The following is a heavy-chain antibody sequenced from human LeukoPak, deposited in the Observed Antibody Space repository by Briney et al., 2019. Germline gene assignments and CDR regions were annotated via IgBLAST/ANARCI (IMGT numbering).Heavy chain of an antibody. D-gene: IGHD1-1*01. Sequence: GGSLTLCSAPSGVSFSTDTMSWVRQAPGKGLKCVSTIDGRGADTYYADSVKGRFTISRDNSRNTVYLQMNSLRADDTAVYYCAKDRAGTPWADWGQGTLVTVSS. V-gene: IGHV3-23*01. J-gene: IGHJ4*02. CDR2: IDGRGADT. CDR3: AKDRAGTPWAD. CDR1: GVSFSTDT.